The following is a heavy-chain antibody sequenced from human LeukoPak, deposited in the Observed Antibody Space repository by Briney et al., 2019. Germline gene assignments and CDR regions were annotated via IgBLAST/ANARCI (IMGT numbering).Heavy chain of an antibody. V-gene: IGHV4-34*01. J-gene: IGHJ4*02. D-gene: IGHD3-3*01. CDR3: ARAVKYYDFWSGYYHFDY. CDR1: GGSFSGYY. CDR2: INHSGST. Sequence: SETLSLTCAVYGGSFSGYYWSWIRQPPGKGLEWIGEINHSGSTNYNPSLKSRVTISVDTSKNQFSLKLSSVTAADTAVYYCARAVKYYDFWSGYYHFDYWGQGTLVTVSS.